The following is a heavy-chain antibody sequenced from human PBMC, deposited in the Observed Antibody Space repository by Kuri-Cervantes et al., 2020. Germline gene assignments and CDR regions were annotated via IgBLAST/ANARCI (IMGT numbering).Heavy chain of an antibody. CDR2: IYYSGST. V-gene: IGHV4-59*01. D-gene: IGHD3/OR15-3a*01. CDR3: VSSWTGRIDF. CDR1: GGSFSGYY. Sequence: SETLSLTCAVYGGSFSGYYWSWIRQPPGKGLEWIGYIYYSGSTNYNPSLKSRVTISVDTSKNQFSLKLSSVTAADTAVYYCVSSWTGRIDFWGQGTLVTVSS. J-gene: IGHJ4*02.